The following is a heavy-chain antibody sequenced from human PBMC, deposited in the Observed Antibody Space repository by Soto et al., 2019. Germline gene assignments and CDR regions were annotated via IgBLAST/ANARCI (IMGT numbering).Heavy chain of an antibody. CDR3: AKNKERELPRIIDY. CDR1: GFTFGNLA. V-gene: IGHV3-23*01. D-gene: IGHD1-7*01. J-gene: IGHJ4*02. Sequence: GGSLRLSCATSGFTFGNLAMSWVRQSPGRGLEWVSGMSSASSTTYYGDSVKGRFTISRDTSKNTLYLQMNSLRAEDTAVYYCAKNKERELPRIIDYWGQGTLVTVSS. CDR2: MSSASSTT.